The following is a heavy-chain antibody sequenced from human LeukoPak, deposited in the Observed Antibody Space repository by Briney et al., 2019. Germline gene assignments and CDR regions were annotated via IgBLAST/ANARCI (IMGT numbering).Heavy chain of an antibody. CDR1: GGSFSGYY. Sequence: SETLSLTCAVYGGSFSGYYWSWIRQPPGKGLEWIGEINHSGSTNYNPSLKSRVTISVDTSKNQFSLKLSSVTAADTAVYYCARGRDEYYDSSGYAFDIWGQGTVVTVSS. D-gene: IGHD3-22*01. V-gene: IGHV4-34*01. CDR2: INHSGST. J-gene: IGHJ3*02. CDR3: ARGRDEYYDSSGYAFDI.